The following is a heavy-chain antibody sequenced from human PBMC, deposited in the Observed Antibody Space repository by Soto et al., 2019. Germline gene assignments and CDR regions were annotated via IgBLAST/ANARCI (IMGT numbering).Heavy chain of an antibody. CDR1: VCSISSYY. CDR3: ARATGEVWFDP. Sequence: PTETLYLTLTVSVCSISSYYGSGIRQPPGKGLEWIGYIYYSGSTNYNPSLKSRVTISVDTSKNQFSLKLSSVTAADTAVYYCARATGEVWFDPWGQGTLVTVSS. CDR2: IYYSGST. J-gene: IGHJ5*02. V-gene: IGHV4-59*01. D-gene: IGHD7-27*01.